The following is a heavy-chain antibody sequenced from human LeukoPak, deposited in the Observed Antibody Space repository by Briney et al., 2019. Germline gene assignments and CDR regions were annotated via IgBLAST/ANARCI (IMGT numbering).Heavy chain of an antibody. J-gene: IGHJ4*02. CDR2: IYYSGST. V-gene: IGHV4-59*12. CDR3: ASQRSGYDFWSGQYYYFDY. Sequence: PSETLSLTCTVSGGSISSYYWSWIRQPPGKGLEWIGYIYYSGSTNYNPSLKSRVTISVDTSKNQFSLKLSSVTAADTAVYYCASQRSGYDFWSGQYYYFDYWGQGTLVTVSS. CDR1: GGSISSYY. D-gene: IGHD3-3*01.